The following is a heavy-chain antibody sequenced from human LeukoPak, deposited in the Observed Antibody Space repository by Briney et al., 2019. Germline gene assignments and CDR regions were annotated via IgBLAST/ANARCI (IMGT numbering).Heavy chain of an antibody. CDR1: GFTFSSYA. V-gene: IGHV3-23*01. Sequence: GGSLRLSGAASGFTFSSYAMSWVRQAPGKGLEWVSAISGSGGSTYYADSVKGRFTISRDNSKNTLYLQMNSLRAGDTAVYYCASDYSNYFRNYWGQGTLVTVSS. CDR3: ASDYSNYFRNY. CDR2: ISGSGGST. D-gene: IGHD4-11*01. J-gene: IGHJ4*02.